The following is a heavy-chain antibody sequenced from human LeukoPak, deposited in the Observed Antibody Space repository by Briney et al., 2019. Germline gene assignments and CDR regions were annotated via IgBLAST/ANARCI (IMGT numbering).Heavy chain of an antibody. CDR1: GGSVSSVSYY. CDR3: ASNYYDSSGYST. J-gene: IGHJ5*02. V-gene: IGHV4-61*01. CDR2: IYYSGST. D-gene: IGHD3-22*01. Sequence: PSETMSLTCTVSGGSVSSVSYYWSWIRQPPGKGLEWIGYIYYSGSTNYNPSLKSRVTISVDTSKNQFSLKLSSVTAADTAVYYCASNYYDSSGYSTWGQGTLVTVSS.